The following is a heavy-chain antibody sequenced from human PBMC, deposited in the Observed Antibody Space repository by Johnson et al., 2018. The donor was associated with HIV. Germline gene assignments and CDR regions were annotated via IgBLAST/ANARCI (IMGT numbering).Heavy chain of an antibody. J-gene: IGHJ3*01. Sequence: QVQLVESGGGVVQPGRSLRLSCAASGFTFSSYSMHWVRQAPGKGLEWVAVISYDGHNEYYADSVEGRFTVSRDNTKNTLYLQMGSLRAEDMAVYYCARGGYYYDGDGAFDFWGQGTIVTVSS. CDR2: ISYDGHNE. CDR3: ARGGYYYDGDGAFDF. D-gene: IGHD3-22*01. V-gene: IGHV3-30*14. CDR1: GFTFSSYS.